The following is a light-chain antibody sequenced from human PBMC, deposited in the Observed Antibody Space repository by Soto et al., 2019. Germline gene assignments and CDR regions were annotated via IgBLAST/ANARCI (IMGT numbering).Light chain of an antibody. CDR2: AAS. CDR3: LQSYGIPHT. J-gene: IGKJ2*01. V-gene: IGKV1-12*01. Sequence: DLQMTQSPSSVSASVGDRVTITCRASQYISSWLAWYQQKPGKAPQLLIYAASSLQSGVPSGFSDSGSGTDFTLTISRLQPEDFATYYCLQSYGIPHTFGPGPKLAI. CDR1: QYISSW.